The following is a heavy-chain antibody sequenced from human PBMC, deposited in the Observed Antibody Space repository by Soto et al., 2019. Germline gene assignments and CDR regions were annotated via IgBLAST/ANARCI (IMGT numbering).Heavy chain of an antibody. CDR3: ARHPFEP. J-gene: IGHJ5*02. Sequence: QVQLQESGPGLVRPSETLSLTCNVSGGSISSYYWSWIRQPPGKGLEWIGYIYYSEKTDYNPSLKSRVTMAADTSKTPLSLKLTSVTAADTAVYYCARHPFEPWGQGTLVTVSS. CDR1: GGSISSYY. D-gene: IGHD3-9*01. CDR2: IYYSEKT. V-gene: IGHV4-59*08.